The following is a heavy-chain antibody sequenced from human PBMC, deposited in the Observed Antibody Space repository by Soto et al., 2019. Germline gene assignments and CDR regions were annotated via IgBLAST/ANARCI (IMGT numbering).Heavy chain of an antibody. D-gene: IGHD3-10*01. J-gene: IGHJ6*02. CDR1: GGSFSGYY. CDR3: ARGLGGSGLGGMDV. V-gene: IGHV4-34*01. CDR2: INHSGST. Sequence: QVQLQQWGAGLLKPSETLSLTCAVYGGSFSGYYWSWIRQPPGKGLEWIGEINHSGSTNYNPSLKSRVTISVDTSKTQFSLKLSSVTAADTAVYYCARGLGGSGLGGMDVWGQGTTVTVSS.